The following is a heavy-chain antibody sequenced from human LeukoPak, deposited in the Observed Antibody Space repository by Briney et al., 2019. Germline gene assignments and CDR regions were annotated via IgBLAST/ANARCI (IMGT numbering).Heavy chain of an antibody. Sequence: GGSLRLSCAASGFTFSSYSMNWVRQAPGKGLEWVSSISSSSSYIYYADSVKGRLTISRDNAKNSLYLQMNSLRAEDTAVYYCARVNGAARNNWFDPWGQGTLVTVSS. J-gene: IGHJ5*02. D-gene: IGHD6-6*01. V-gene: IGHV3-21*01. CDR2: ISSSSSYI. CDR3: ARVNGAARNNWFDP. CDR1: GFTFSSYS.